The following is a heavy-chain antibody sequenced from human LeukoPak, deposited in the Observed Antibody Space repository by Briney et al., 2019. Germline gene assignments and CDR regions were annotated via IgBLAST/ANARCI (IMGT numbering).Heavy chain of an antibody. CDR2: IYYRGTT. V-gene: IGHV4-39*07. J-gene: IGHJ4*02. D-gene: IGHD2-15*01. CDR1: GGSISSAGYY. Sequence: SETLSLTCTVSGGSISSAGYYWGWVRQPPGRGLEWIGTIYYRGTTYYNPSLKSRLTISVDTSKNQFSLKLSSVTAADTAVYYCAREGRSDDYWGQGTLVTVSS. CDR3: AREGRSDDY.